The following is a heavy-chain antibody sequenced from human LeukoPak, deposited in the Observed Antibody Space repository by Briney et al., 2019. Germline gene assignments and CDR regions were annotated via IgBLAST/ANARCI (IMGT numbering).Heavy chain of an antibody. J-gene: IGHJ5*02. CDR1: GYTFTSYY. V-gene: IGHV1-2*02. CDR3: VREARAGNWFDP. CDR2: INPDSGGT. Sequence: ASVRDSSKASGYTFTSYYIHWVRQAPGQGLEWMGWINPDSGGTNYAQQFQGRVTMTRDTSISTVYMDLSRLRSDDTAMYYCVREARAGNWFDPWGQGSLVSVSS.